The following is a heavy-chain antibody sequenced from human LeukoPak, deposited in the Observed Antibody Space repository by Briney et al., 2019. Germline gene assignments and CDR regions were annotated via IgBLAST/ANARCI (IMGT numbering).Heavy chain of an antibody. CDR1: GFTFSSHS. Sequence: GGSVRLSCAASGFTFSSHSMSWVRQPPGEGLEWVAAISPSGDSTAYRDSVKGQFTISRDNSRNRLYLQMNTLTVEDTAIYYSARRVLTRGVTDFFDFWGQGALVTVSS. CDR2: ISPSGDST. D-gene: IGHD2-21*02. V-gene: IGHV3-23*01. CDR3: ARRVLTRGVTDFFDF. J-gene: IGHJ4*02.